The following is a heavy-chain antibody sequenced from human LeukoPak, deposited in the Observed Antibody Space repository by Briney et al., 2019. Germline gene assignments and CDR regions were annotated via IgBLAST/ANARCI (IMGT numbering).Heavy chain of an antibody. J-gene: IGHJ4*02. V-gene: IGHV3-23*01. CDR3: AKLGYDTSGFRLDY. Sequence: GGPLRLSCAASGFTFSSYAMSWVRQAPGKGLEWVSSITGSGGSTYYADSVKGRFTISRDNSKNTLYLQMNSLRAEDTAVYYCAKLGYDTSGFRLDYWGQGTLVTVSS. CDR2: ITGSGGST. D-gene: IGHD3-22*01. CDR1: GFTFSSYA.